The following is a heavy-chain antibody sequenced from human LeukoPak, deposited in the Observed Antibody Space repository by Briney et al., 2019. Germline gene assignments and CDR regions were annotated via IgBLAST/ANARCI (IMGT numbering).Heavy chain of an antibody. CDR3: ARNVGWYSHDS. CDR1: GDSFSSHY. J-gene: IGHJ4*02. V-gene: IGHV4-59*08. D-gene: IGHD6-19*01. Sequence: PSGTLSLTCTVSGDSFSSHYWSWIRQPPGKGLEWIGYIYGSGSTHYDPSLRSRVTISEDTSKNQFSLKLTSVTAADTAVYYCARNVGWYSHDSWGQGTLVTVSS. CDR2: IYGSGST.